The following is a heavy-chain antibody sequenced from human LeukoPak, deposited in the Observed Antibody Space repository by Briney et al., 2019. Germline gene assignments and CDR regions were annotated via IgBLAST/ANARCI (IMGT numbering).Heavy chain of an antibody. D-gene: IGHD4-17*01. CDR2: VSFGSSYI. CDR3: ARASTEYAVTDGFDT. J-gene: IGHJ5*02. Sequence: PGGSLRLSCAASGFTLKDYTMNWVRQSPGKGLQWVSYVSFGSSYISYADSLKGRFTISRDDAKSSVYLEMTSLRTDDTAVYYCARASTEYAVTDGFDTWGPETLVTVSS. V-gene: IGHV3-21*06. CDR1: GFTLKDYT.